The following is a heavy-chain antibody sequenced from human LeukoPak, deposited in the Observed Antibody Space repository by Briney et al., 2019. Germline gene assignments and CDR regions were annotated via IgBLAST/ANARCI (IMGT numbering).Heavy chain of an antibody. D-gene: IGHD3-10*01. Sequence: GGSLRLSCAASGFTFSSYWMSWVRQAPGKGLEWVATIKQDGSEKYYVDSVKGRFTISRDNAKNTLYLQMNSLRAEDTAVYYCARDPSHYYGSGSYYCWGQGTLVTVSS. J-gene: IGHJ4*02. CDR2: IKQDGSEK. CDR1: GFTFSSYW. V-gene: IGHV3-7*01. CDR3: ARDPSHYYGSGSYYC.